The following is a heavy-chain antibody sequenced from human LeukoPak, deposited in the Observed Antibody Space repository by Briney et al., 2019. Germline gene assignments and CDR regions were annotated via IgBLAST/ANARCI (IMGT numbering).Heavy chain of an antibody. J-gene: IGHJ4*02. D-gene: IGHD3-3*01. CDR3: ARDRYDFWSGYQPWYFDY. CDR1: GFTFSSYW. Sequence: PGGSLRLSCAASGFTFSSYWMSWVRQAPGKGLEWVANIKQDGSEKYYVDSVKGRFTISRDNAKNSLYLQMNSLRAEDTAVYYCARDRYDFWSGYQPWYFDYWGQGTLVTVSS. V-gene: IGHV3-7*01. CDR2: IKQDGSEK.